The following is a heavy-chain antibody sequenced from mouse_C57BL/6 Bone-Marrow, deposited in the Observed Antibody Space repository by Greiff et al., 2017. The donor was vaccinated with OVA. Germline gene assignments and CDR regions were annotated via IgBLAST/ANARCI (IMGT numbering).Heavy chain of an antibody. CDR1: GFSLTSYG. V-gene: IGHV2-9*01. CDR3: AKQSYDGYHWYFDV. J-gene: IGHJ1*03. D-gene: IGHD2-3*01. CDR2: IWGGGST. Sequence: VMLVESGPGLVAPSQSLSITCTVSGFSLTSYGVDWVRQPPGKGLEWLGVIWGGGSTNYNSALMSRLSISNDNSKSPVFIKMNSLQTDDTAMYYCAKQSYDGYHWYFDVWGTGTTVTVSS.